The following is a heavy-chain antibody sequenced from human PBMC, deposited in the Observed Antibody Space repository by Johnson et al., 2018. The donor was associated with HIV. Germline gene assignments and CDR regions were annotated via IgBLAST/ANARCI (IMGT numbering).Heavy chain of an antibody. D-gene: IGHD3-10*01. CDR2: TPGGDGGT. J-gene: IGHJ3*02. CDR1: GFKYAA. V-gene: IGHV3-23*04. Sequence: VQLVESGGGLVQPGGSLRVSCAASGFKYAASGLAFSNYAVKWVSHTPGGDGGTSFADSVRGRYIISRDNAKNTVYLQMDSLRDEDMAVYYCARGALGSFDIWGQGTMVTVSA. CDR3: ARGALGSFDI.